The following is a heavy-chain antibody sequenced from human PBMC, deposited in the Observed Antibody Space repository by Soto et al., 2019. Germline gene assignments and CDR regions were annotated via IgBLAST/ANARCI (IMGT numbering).Heavy chain of an antibody. Sequence: GGSLRLSCAGSGFTFSDYAMTWVRQAPGKGLEWVSTISASGGTTKYADSMRGRLTISRDNSKNTLHLQMNSLRAEDTAIYYCAKSSLARPTSIDQWGQGILVTVSS. CDR1: GFTFSDYA. D-gene: IGHD6-25*01. CDR3: AKSSLARPTSIDQ. V-gene: IGHV3-23*01. CDR2: ISASGGTT. J-gene: IGHJ4*02.